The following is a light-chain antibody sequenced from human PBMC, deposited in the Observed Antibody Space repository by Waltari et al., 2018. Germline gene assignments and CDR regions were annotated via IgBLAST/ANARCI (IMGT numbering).Light chain of an antibody. CDR2: GAS. J-gene: IGKJ5*01. Sequence: VMTQSPATLSVSPGERATLSCRASQSISDNLAWYQQKRGQALRLLIYGASTRATGIQARFTGSGSGTDFTLTISSLQSEDSALYYCQQYNRWPPISFGQGTRLEI. V-gene: IGKV3-15*01. CDR3: QQYNRWPPIS. CDR1: QSISDN.